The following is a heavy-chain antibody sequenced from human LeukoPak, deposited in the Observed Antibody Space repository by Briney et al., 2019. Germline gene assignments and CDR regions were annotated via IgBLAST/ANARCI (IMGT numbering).Heavy chain of an antibody. Sequence: GGSLRLSCAGSGDGFTRHTMNWVRRAPGNGLEWIAYIWSNGDYIYYPDSVKGRFTISRDNARTSVYLQMNSLRVEDTAIYYCAREYDSRARFDSWGPGTLVTVSS. J-gene: IGHJ4*02. CDR3: AREYDSRARFDS. CDR1: GDGFTRHT. V-gene: IGHV3-21*05. D-gene: IGHD6-13*01. CDR2: IWSNGDYI.